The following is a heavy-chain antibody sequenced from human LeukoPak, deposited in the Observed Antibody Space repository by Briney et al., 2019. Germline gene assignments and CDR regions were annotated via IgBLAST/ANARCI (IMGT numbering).Heavy chain of an antibody. CDR2: INPNSSGT. Sequence: SVNVPCKASGYTFTGYYMHWVRQAPGQGLEWMGWINPNSSGTNYAQKFQGRVTITRNTSISTANMELSSLRSEDTAVYYCARGGRYYGSGSYLLLRDAFDIWGQGTMVTVSS. D-gene: IGHD3-10*01. CDR1: GYTFTGYY. J-gene: IGHJ3*02. V-gene: IGHV1-2*02. CDR3: ARGGRYYGSGSYLLLRDAFDI.